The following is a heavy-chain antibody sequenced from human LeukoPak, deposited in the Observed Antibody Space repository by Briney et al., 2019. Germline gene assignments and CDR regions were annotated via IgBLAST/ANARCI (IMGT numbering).Heavy chain of an antibody. D-gene: IGHD6-13*01. Sequence: GGSLRLSCAASGFTFGSYSMNWVRQAPGKGLEWVSSISSSSSCIYYADSVKGRFTISRDNAKNSLYLQMNSLRAEDTAVYYCARDPAAGPWYNWFDPWGQGTLVTVSS. V-gene: IGHV3-21*01. CDR2: ISSSSSCI. CDR1: GFTFGSYS. CDR3: ARDPAAGPWYNWFDP. J-gene: IGHJ5*02.